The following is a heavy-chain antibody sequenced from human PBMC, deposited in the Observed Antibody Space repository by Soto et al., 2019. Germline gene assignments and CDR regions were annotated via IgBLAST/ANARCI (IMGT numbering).Heavy chain of an antibody. Sequence: GSGPTLVNPTQTLTLTCTFSGFSLSTSGVGVGWIRQPPGKALEWLALIYWDDDKRYSPSLKSRLTITKDTSKNQVVLTMTNMDPVDTATYYCAHTHNDPITIFGVVPRIFDYWGQGTLVTVSS. CDR1: GFSLSTSGVG. CDR3: AHTHNDPITIFGVVPRIFDY. V-gene: IGHV2-5*02. CDR2: IYWDDDK. J-gene: IGHJ4*02. D-gene: IGHD3-3*01.